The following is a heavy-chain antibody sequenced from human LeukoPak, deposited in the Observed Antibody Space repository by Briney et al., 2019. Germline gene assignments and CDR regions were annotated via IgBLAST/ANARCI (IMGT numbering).Heavy chain of an antibody. CDR3: AKVSYDFWRGPGDY. D-gene: IGHD3-3*01. CDR1: GFTFSSYA. J-gene: IGHJ4*02. CDR2: ISGSGGST. Sequence: PGGSLRLSCAASGFTFSSYAMSWVRQAPGKGLEWVSAISGSGGSTYYADSVKGRFTISRDNSKNTLYLQMNSLRAEDTAVYYCAKVSYDFWRGPGDYWGQGTLVTVSS. V-gene: IGHV3-23*01.